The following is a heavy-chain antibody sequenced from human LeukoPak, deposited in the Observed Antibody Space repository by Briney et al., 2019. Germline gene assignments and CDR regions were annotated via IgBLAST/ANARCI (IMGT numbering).Heavy chain of an antibody. CDR1: GGSISSSNW. Sequence: SETLSLTCAVSGGSISSSNWWSWVRQPPGKGLEWIGEIYLSGSTNYNPSLKSRVTISVDKSKNQFSLKLSSVTAADTAVYYCARDCGHYYGSGSYFDYWGQGTLVTVSS. D-gene: IGHD3-10*01. J-gene: IGHJ4*02. V-gene: IGHV4-4*02. CDR3: ARDCGHYYGSGSYFDY. CDR2: IYLSGST.